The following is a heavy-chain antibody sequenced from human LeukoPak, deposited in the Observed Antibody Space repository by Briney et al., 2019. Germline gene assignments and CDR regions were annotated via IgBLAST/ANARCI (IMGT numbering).Heavy chain of an antibody. CDR1: GYTFTSYG. CDR3: ATGVTIFGVVIIPLVY. CDR2: ISAYNGNT. Sequence: ASVKVSCKASGYTFTSYGISWVRQAPGQGLEWMGWISAYNGNTNYAQKLQGRVTMTTDTSTSTAYMELRSLRSDDTAVYYCATGVTIFGVVIIPLVYWGQGTLVTVSS. D-gene: IGHD3-3*01. J-gene: IGHJ4*02. V-gene: IGHV1-18*01.